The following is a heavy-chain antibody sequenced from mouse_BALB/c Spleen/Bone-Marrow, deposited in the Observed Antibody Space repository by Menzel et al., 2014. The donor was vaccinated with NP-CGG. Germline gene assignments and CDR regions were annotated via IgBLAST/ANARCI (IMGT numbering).Heavy chain of an antibody. V-gene: IGHV1S81*02. CDR2: INPSSGGT. Sequence: QVQLQQSGAALVKPGASVNLSCKASGFTFTSYYMYWVQQRPGQGLEWIGGINPSSGGTNFNENIKSKATLAVDKSSSTAYMKLSSLTSKNSAVYYCTRDHYYYGSSCWYFDVWGAGTPVTVSS. CDR1: GFTFTSYY. J-gene: IGHJ1*01. CDR3: TRDHYYYGSSCWYFDV. D-gene: IGHD1-1*01.